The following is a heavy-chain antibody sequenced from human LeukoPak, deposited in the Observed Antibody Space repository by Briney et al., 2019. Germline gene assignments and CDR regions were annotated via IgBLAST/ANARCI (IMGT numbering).Heavy chain of an antibody. V-gene: IGHV3-11*03. Sequence: GGSLRLSCAASGFTFSDYYMSWIRQAPGKGLEWVSYISSSSSYTNYADSVKGRFTISRDNAKNSLYLQMNSLRAEDTAMYFCARIATGDFDYWGQGTLVTVSS. J-gene: IGHJ4*02. CDR2: ISSSSSYT. CDR1: GFTFSDYY. D-gene: IGHD7-27*01. CDR3: ARIATGDFDY.